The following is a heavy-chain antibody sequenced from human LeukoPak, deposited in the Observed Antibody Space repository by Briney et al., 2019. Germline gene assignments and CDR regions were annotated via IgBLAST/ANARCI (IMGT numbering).Heavy chain of an antibody. CDR3: AQSLGACTWFGNWFDP. D-gene: IGHD3-10*01. Sequence: NPSETLSLTCTVSGVSISSTSYCWGRIRQPPGKGLEWIGSIYYSGRTYYNPSLKSRLTISVDTPKNQFSLKLSSVTAADTAVYYCAQSLGACTWFGNWFDPWGQGTLVTVSS. V-gene: IGHV4-39*01. CDR1: GVSISSTSYC. J-gene: IGHJ5*02. CDR2: IYYSGRT.